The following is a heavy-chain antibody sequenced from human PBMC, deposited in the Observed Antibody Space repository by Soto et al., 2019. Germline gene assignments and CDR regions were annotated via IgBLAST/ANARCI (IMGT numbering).Heavy chain of an antibody. CDR1: GYTFTGYY. Sequence: ASVKVSCKASGYTFTGYYMHWVRQAPGQGLEWMGWINPNSGGTNYAQKFQGWVTMTRDTSISTAYMELSRLRSDDTAVYYCARGRDIWFGELSNFDYWGQGTLVTVSS. J-gene: IGHJ4*02. CDR2: INPNSGGT. V-gene: IGHV1-2*04. CDR3: ARGRDIWFGELSNFDY. D-gene: IGHD3-10*01.